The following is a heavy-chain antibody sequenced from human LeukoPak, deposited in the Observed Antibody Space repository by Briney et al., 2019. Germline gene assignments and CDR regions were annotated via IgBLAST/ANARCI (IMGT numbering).Heavy chain of an antibody. CDR1: GGSISRGGDY. Sequence: SETLSLTCSVSGGSISRGGDYWTWIRQHPEKGVEWIGYIFGSGSHYYNPSLRSRVTISADTSKNQFSLKLTSVTAADTAVFYCARVPIIRGVIEDWGQGTLVSVSS. D-gene: IGHD3-10*01. V-gene: IGHV4-31*03. CDR3: ARVPIIRGVIED. CDR2: IFGSGSH. J-gene: IGHJ4*02.